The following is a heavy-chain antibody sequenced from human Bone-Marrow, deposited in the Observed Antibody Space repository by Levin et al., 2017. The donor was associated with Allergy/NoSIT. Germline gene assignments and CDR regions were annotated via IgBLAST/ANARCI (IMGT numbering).Heavy chain of an antibody. CDR3: ARVSSGGLDDAFDI. CDR1: GFTFSSYW. J-gene: IGHJ3*02. V-gene: IGHV3-7*04. CDR2: IKQDGSEK. Sequence: GGSLRLSCAASGFTFSSYWMSWVRQAPGKGLEWVANIKQDGSEKYYVDSVKGRFTISRDNAKNSLYLQMNSLRAEDTAVYYCARVSSGGLDDAFDIWGQGTMVTVSS. D-gene: IGHD6-25*01.